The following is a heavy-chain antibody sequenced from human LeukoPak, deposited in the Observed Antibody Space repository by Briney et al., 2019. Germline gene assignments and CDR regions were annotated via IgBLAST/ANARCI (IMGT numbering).Heavy chain of an antibody. J-gene: IGHJ4*02. Sequence: RTSETLSLTCAVYGGSFSGYYWSWIRQPPGKWLEWIGQIHHSGSTNYNPSLKSRVPISVDTSKYQFSLKLSSVTAADTAVYYCARGQTAAAGIDYWGQGTLVTVSS. CDR1: GGSFSGYY. D-gene: IGHD6-13*01. V-gene: IGHV4-34*01. CDR3: ARGQTAAAGIDY. CDR2: IHHSGST.